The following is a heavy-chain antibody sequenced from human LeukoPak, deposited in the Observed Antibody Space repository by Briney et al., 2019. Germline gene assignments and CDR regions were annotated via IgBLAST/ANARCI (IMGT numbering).Heavy chain of an antibody. Sequence: GGSLRLSCAASGFTFSSYSMNWVRQAPGKGLEWVSCISSSSSYIYYADSVKGRFTISRDNAKNSLYLQMNSLRAEDTAVYYCAKWGQYYDFWSGYYDYYYMDVWGKGTTVTVSS. CDR2: ISSSSSYI. CDR1: GFTFSSYS. CDR3: AKWGQYYDFWSGYYDYYYMDV. J-gene: IGHJ6*03. D-gene: IGHD3-3*01. V-gene: IGHV3-21*01.